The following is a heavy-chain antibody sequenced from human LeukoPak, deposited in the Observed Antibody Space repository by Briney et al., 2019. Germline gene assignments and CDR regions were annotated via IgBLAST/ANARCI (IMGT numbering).Heavy chain of an antibody. J-gene: IGHJ5*02. CDR3: ARDFRRYSYGYLDEFDP. V-gene: IGHV7-4-1*02. D-gene: IGHD5-18*01. CDR2: INTNTGNP. Sequence: GASVKVSCKASGYTFTSYAMNWVRQAPGQGLEWMGWINTNTGNPTYAQGFTGRFVFSLGTSVSTAYLQISSLKTEDTAVYYCARDFRRYSYGYLDEFDPWGQGTLVTVSS. CDR1: GYTFTSYA.